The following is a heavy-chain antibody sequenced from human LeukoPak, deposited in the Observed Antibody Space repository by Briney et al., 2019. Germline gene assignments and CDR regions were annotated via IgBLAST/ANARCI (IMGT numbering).Heavy chain of an antibody. V-gene: IGHV3-15*01. Sequence: GGSLRLSCVASGFTFTNAWMDWVRQPPGKGLEWVGRIKSKPSGGTADYAAPVRGRFTISRDDSKNTLYLQMNTLKTEDTAVYFCITFYDHVARWGQGTLVTVSS. CDR2: IKSKPSGGTA. D-gene: IGHD5/OR15-5a*01. J-gene: IGHJ4*02. CDR1: GFTFTNAW. CDR3: ITFYDHVAR.